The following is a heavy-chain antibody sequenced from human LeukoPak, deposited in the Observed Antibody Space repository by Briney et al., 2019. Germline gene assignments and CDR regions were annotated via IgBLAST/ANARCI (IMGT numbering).Heavy chain of an antibody. D-gene: IGHD1/OR15-1a*01. Sequence: GGSLRLSCAASGFTFSGNNMSCFRQAPGKGLECVAVIYSGGDTYYADSVKGRFTISRDKSKNGLYLQMNSLRAEDTAVYYCARDRGTPWGQGTMVTVSS. V-gene: IGHV3-53*01. CDR3: ARDRGTP. CDR1: GFTFSGNN. CDR2: IYSGGDT. J-gene: IGHJ3*01.